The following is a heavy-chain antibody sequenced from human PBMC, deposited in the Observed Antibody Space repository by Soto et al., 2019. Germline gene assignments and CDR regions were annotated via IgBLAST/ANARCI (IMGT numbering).Heavy chain of an antibody. Sequence: SETLSLTCTVSGGSISSSSHYWGWIRQPPGKGLEWIGSIYYSGSTYYNPSLKSRVTISVDTSKNQFSLKLSSVTAADTAVYYCARHRGSSRVRFDPWGQGTLVTVSS. D-gene: IGHD6-13*01. V-gene: IGHV4-39*01. CDR3: ARHRGSSRVRFDP. CDR2: IYYSGST. CDR1: GGSISSSSHY. J-gene: IGHJ5*02.